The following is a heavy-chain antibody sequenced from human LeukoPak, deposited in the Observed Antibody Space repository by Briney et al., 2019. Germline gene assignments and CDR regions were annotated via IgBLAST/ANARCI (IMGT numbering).Heavy chain of an antibody. D-gene: IGHD2-2*02. V-gene: IGHV4-4*07. J-gene: IGHJ5*02. Sequence: SETLFLTCAVSGGSISGSNWWSWVRQPAGKGLEWIGRIYTSGSTNYNPSLKSRVTMSVDTSKNQFSLKLSSVTAADTAVYYCAREITELKGYCSSTSCYRTWFDPWGQGTLVTVSS. CDR2: IYTSGST. CDR1: GGSISGSNW. CDR3: AREITELKGYCSSTSCYRTWFDP.